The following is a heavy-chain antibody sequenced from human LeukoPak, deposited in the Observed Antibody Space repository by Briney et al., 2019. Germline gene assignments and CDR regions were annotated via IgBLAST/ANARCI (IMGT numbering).Heavy chain of an antibody. CDR1: GGSISSGGYY. CDR3: ARAPPRRDGNNHRGYYFDY. CDR2: IYYSGST. V-gene: IGHV4-31*03. Sequence: SQTLSLTCTVSGGSISSGGYYWSWIRQHPGKGLEWIGYIYYSGSTYYNPSLKSRVTISVDTSKNQFSLKLSSVTAADTAVYYCARAPPRRDGNNHRGYYFDYWGQGSLVTVSS. D-gene: IGHD5-24*01. J-gene: IGHJ4*02.